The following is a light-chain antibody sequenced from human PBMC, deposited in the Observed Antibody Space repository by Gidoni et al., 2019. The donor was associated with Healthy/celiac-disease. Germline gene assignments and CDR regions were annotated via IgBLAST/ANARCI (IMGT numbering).Light chain of an antibody. Sequence: EIVFTQSPATLSLSPGERATLSCRASQSVSSYLAWYQQKPGQAPRLLLYDSSNRATGIRVRFSGSGSGTDFTLTISSLEPEDFAVYYCQHRSNWPSIFTFXPXTKVDIK. CDR3: QHRSNWPSIFT. J-gene: IGKJ3*01. CDR2: DSS. V-gene: IGKV3-11*01. CDR1: QSVSSY.